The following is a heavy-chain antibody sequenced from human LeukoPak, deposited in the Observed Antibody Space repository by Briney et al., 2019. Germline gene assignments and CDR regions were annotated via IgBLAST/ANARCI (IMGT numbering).Heavy chain of an antibody. CDR3: AGDCIGGNCNHLDALDL. D-gene: IGHD2-15*01. J-gene: IGHJ3*01. CDR2: INPDGTGT. CDR1: GFSFSGYW. Sequence: PGGSLRLSCAASGFSFSGYWMHWVRQLPGKGLVWVSRINPDGTGTRYADSVRGRFTITRDNAKNTLSLQMNSLRADDTAIYYCAGDCIGGNCNHLDALDLWGQGTMVTASS. V-gene: IGHV3-74*01.